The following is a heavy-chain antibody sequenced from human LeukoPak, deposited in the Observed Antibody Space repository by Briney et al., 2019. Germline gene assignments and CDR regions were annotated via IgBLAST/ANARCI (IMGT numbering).Heavy chain of an antibody. CDR3: ARLRHADDYHFDY. CDR2: INPNSGAA. D-gene: IGHD5-12*01. CDR1: GYTFTKYY. V-gene: IGHV1-46*01. J-gene: IGHJ4*02. Sequence: ASVKVSCKASGYTFTKYYIHWVRQAPGQGLEWMGLINPNSGAATYAQKLQGRVTMTRDASTSTLYVELSSLRFEDTAVYYCARLRHADDYHFDYWGQGTLATVSS.